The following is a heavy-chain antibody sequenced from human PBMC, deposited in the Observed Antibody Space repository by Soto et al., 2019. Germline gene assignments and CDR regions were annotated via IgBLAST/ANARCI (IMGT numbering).Heavy chain of an antibody. CDR3: ARGYYDSSGYYLPGI. CDR2: ISSSGSTI. D-gene: IGHD3-22*01. Sequence: LRLSCAASGFTFSSYEMNWVRQAPGKGLEWVSYISSSGSTIYYADSVKGRFTISRDNAKNSLYLQMNSLRAEDTAVYYCARGYYDSSGYYLPGIWGQGTLVTVSS. V-gene: IGHV3-48*03. CDR1: GFTFSSYE. J-gene: IGHJ4*02.